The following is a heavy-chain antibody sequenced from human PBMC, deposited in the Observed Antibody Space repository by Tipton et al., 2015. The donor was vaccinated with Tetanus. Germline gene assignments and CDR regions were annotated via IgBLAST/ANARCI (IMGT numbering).Heavy chain of an antibody. D-gene: IGHD5-12*01. Sequence: LRLSCTVSGAPINRGGYLWTWVRQHPGRGLEWIGYIYQTDSTYYNPSVRSRLTLSLRRSKNQVSLKLSSVTAADTAVYYCVRGRGLGAYSFGFEYWGQGALVTVSS. CDR1: GAPINRGGYL. J-gene: IGHJ4*02. CDR3: VRGRGLGAYSFGFEY. V-gene: IGHV4-30-2*01. CDR2: IYQTDST.